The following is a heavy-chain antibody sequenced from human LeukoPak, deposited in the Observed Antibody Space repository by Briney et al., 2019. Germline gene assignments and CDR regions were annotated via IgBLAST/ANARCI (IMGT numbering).Heavy chain of an antibody. CDR1: GGSISSYY. CDR2: IYYSGST. V-gene: IGHV4-59*01. CDR3: ARRVAVAPTDWFDP. J-gene: IGHJ5*02. D-gene: IGHD6-19*01. Sequence: SETLSLTCTVSGGSISSYYWSWIRQPPGKGLEWIGYIYYSGSTNYNPSLKSRVTISVDTSKNQFSLKLSSVTAADTAVYYCARRVAVAPTDWFDPWGQGTLVTVSS.